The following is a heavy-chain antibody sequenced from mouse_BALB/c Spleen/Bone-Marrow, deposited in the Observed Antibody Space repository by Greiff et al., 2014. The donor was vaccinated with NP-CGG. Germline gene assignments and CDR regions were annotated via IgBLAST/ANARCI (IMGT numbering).Heavy chain of an antibody. CDR1: GFTFSDYY. CDR2: ISDGGSYT. CDR3: GRAWLAY. D-gene: IGHD3-3*01. Sequence: EVMLVESGGGLVKPGGSLKLSCAASGFTFSDYYMYWVRQTPEKRLEWVATISDGGSYTYYPDSVKGRFTISRDNAKNNLYLQMSSLKSEDTAMYYCGRAWLAYWGQGTLVTVSA. J-gene: IGHJ3*01. V-gene: IGHV5-4*02.